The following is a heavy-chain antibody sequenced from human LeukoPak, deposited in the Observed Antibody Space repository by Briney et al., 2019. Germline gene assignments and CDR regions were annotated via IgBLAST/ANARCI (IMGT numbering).Heavy chain of an antibody. Sequence: ASVNVSCKASGYTFTSYAMRWVRQAPGQRLEWMGWINAGNGNTKYSQKFQGRVTITRDTSASTAYMELSSLRSEDTAVYYCARDYSGYDYYFDYWGQGTLVTVSS. V-gene: IGHV1-3*01. J-gene: IGHJ4*02. D-gene: IGHD5-12*01. CDR3: ARDYSGYDYYFDY. CDR1: GYTFTSYA. CDR2: INAGNGNT.